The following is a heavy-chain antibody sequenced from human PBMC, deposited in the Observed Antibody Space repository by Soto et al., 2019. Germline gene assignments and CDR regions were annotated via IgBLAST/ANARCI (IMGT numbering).Heavy chain of an antibody. J-gene: IGHJ6*02. V-gene: IGHV3-11*06. CDR1: GFKFSDYH. D-gene: IGHD3-3*01. CDR3: ACVAPTIFGAQFHHNLVDV. CDR2: ISSSGTYT. Sequence: QVQLVQSGGGLVEPGGSLRLSCAASGFKFSDYHMTWIRQAQGKGLEWISCISSSGTYTTYTDSVKGRFTVSRDNAKSSLYLQMNSLRGEDTAVYYCACVAPTIFGAQFHHNLVDVWGQGHTVTVAS.